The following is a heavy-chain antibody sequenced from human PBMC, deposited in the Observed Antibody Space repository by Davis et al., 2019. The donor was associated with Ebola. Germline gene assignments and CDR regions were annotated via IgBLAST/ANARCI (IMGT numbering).Heavy chain of an antibody. Sequence: GESLKISCKGSGYNFITYWIGWVRQMPGKGLEWMGIIYPGDSDTRYSPSFQGQVTISADKSISTAYLQWSSLKASDTAMYYCARVEGYTSSSGRPYYFDYWGQGTLVTVSS. CDR2: IYPGDSDT. V-gene: IGHV5-51*01. CDR1: GYNFITYW. D-gene: IGHD6-6*01. J-gene: IGHJ4*02. CDR3: ARVEGYTSSSGRPYYFDY.